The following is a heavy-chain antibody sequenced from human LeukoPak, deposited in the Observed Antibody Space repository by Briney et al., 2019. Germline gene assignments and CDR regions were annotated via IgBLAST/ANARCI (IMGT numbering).Heavy chain of an antibody. CDR1: GYSISSGYY. CDR3: ERVHCSGGSCARGGSWFDS. Sequence: SQTLSLTCIVSGYSISSGYYWGWIRQPPGKGLEWIGSIYHSGSTYYSPSLKSRLTIPVDPPKNQFSLKLASVLAAGPALYYCERVHCSGGSCARGGSWFDSWGLGTLVTVSS. CDR2: IYHSGST. D-gene: IGHD2-15*01. J-gene: IGHJ5*01. V-gene: IGHV4-38-2*02.